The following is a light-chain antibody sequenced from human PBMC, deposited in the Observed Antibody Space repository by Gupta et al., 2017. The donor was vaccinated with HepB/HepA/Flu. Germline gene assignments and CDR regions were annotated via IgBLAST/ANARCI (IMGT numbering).Light chain of an antibody. Sequence: NFMLTQPHSVSESPGKTVTISCTRSSGNIAANYVYWYQQRPGSSPNIVIYEDNQRPSGVPDRFSGSIDYSSNSASLTISGLRTEDEADYYCQSYDNSHWMFGGGTKLTVL. J-gene: IGLJ3*02. CDR2: EDN. CDR1: SGNIAANY. CDR3: QSYDNSHWM. V-gene: IGLV6-57*01.